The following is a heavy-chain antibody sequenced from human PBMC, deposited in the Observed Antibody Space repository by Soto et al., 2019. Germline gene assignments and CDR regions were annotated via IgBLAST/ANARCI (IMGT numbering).Heavy chain of an antibody. J-gene: IGHJ2*01. CDR3: ARRGFSSSWGYWYFDL. CDR2: MNHNSGKT. D-gene: IGHD6-13*01. V-gene: IGHV1-8*01. Sequence: QVQLVQSGAEVKKPGASVKVSCKASGYTFTSYDINWVRQATGQGREWMGWMNHNSGKTGYAQKFQGRVTMNRNTSISTAYMELSSLRSEDTAVYFCARRGFSSSWGYWYFDLWGRGTLVTVSS. CDR1: GYTFTSYD.